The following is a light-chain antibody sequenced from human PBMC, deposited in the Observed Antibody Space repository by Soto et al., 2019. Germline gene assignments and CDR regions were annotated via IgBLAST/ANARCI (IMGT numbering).Light chain of an antibody. CDR1: QSLLHSNGYNY. Sequence: DIVMTQSPLSLPVTPGEPASISCRSSQSLLHSNGYNYLDWYLQKPGQSPQLLIYLGSNRASGVPDRFSGSGSGTDFTLKISRVESEDVGVYYCMQDLQCIVTFGPGTKVDIK. CDR3: MQDLQCIVT. V-gene: IGKV2-28*01. J-gene: IGKJ3*01. CDR2: LGS.